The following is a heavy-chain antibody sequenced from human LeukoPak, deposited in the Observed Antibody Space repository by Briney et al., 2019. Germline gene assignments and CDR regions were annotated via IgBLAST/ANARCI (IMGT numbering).Heavy chain of an antibody. Sequence: GGSLRLSCAASGFTFSSYAMSWVRQAPGKGLEWVSAISGSGGSTYYADSVKGRFTISRDNSKNTLYLQMNSLRAEDTAVYYCAKGNDYYDSSGYYYVTGAFDIWGQGTMITVSS. V-gene: IGHV3-23*01. D-gene: IGHD3-22*01. J-gene: IGHJ3*02. CDR2: ISGSGGST. CDR3: AKGNDYYDSSGYYYVTGAFDI. CDR1: GFTFSSYA.